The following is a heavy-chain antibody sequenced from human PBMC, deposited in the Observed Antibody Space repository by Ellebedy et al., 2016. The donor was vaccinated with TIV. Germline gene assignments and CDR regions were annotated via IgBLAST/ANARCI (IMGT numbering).Heavy chain of an antibody. J-gene: IGHJ3*01. CDR3: MRPPYPPEGFDV. CDR1: GYSFAKYW. Sequence: GESLKISCKGSGYSFAKYWIGWVRQMPGKGLGWVGIIYPGDSDTSDIPSFQGQVTISVDNSIDTAFLQWSSLKASEPAIYYCMRPPYPPEGFDVWGQGTKVTVSP. CDR2: IYPGDSDT. V-gene: IGHV5-51*01.